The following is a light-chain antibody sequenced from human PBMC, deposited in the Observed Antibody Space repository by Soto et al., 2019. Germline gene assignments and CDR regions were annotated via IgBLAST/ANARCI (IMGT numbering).Light chain of an antibody. Sequence: DIKMTQSPATLSASVGDRVTITCRASESVRTYLAWYQQKPGRAPKLLIYQVSSLESGVPSRFSGSGSGTEFTLTISSLQPDDFATYYCQQFETLVTFGQGTKVEI. CDR1: ESVRTY. CDR2: QVS. V-gene: IGKV1-5*03. CDR3: QQFETLVT. J-gene: IGKJ1*01.